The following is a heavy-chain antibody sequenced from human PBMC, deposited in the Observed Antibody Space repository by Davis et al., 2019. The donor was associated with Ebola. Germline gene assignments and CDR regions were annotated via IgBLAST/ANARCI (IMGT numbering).Heavy chain of an antibody. J-gene: IGHJ3*02. CDR1: GITITTYW. CDR3: ARDRDSFWSGSLAI. Sequence: GESLKISCAASGITITTYWMYWVRQAPGKGLEMVSRINADGSTTHYGDSVLGRVTTSRDDGLNKIYLEMQALRDDDTAIYYCARDRDSFWSGSLAIWGQGTKVTVSS. D-gene: IGHD3-3*01. CDR2: INADGSTT. V-gene: IGHV3-74*01.